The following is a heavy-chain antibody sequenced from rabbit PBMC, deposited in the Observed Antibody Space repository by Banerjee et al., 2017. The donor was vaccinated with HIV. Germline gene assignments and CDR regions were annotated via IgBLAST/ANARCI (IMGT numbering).Heavy chain of an antibody. D-gene: IGHD6-1*01. CDR2: IYTGSSGST. V-gene: IGHV1S40*01. CDR1: GFSFSSSLY. CDR3: ASSYGYPGTAYEPFNL. J-gene: IGHJ4*01. Sequence: QSLEESGGDLVKPGASLTLTCTASGFSFSSSLYMCWVRQAPGKGLEWLACIYTGSSGSTYYASWAKGRFTISKTSSTTVTLQMTSLTAADTATYFCASSYGYPGTAYEPFNLWGPGTLVTVS.